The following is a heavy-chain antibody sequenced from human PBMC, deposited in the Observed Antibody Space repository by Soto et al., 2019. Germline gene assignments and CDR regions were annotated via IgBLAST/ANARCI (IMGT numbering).Heavy chain of an antibody. J-gene: IGHJ4*02. Sequence: GLSLRLSCAASGSTFRNYAMSWIRQAPGKGLEWVSAISGSGGMTYYADSVKGRFTISRDNSKNTLYLQMSSLRADDTAVYYCAKGWAFSNYYFDYWGQGTLVTVSS. CDR2: ISGSGGMT. CDR3: AKGWAFSNYYFDY. D-gene: IGHD4-4*01. CDR1: GSTFRNYA. V-gene: IGHV3-23*01.